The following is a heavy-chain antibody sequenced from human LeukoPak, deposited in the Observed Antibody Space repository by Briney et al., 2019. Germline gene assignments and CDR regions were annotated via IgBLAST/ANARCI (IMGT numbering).Heavy chain of an antibody. V-gene: IGHV4-59*01. CDR1: GGSISSYY. CDR2: IYYSGST. CDR3: AREGQLWSIDY. D-gene: IGHD5-18*01. Sequence: SETLSLTCTVSGGSISSYYWSWIRQPPGKGLEWVGCIYYSGSTNYNPSLKSRVTISVDTSKNQFSLKLSSVTAADTAVYYCAREGQLWSIDYWGQGTLVTVSS. J-gene: IGHJ4*02.